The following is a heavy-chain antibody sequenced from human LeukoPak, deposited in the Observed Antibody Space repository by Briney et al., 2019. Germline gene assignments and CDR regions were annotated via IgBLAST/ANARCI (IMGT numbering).Heavy chain of an antibody. V-gene: IGHV3-74*01. J-gene: IGHJ4*02. Sequence: GGSLRLSCAASGNYWMHWVRQAPGKGLVWASHINSDGSWTSYADSVKGRFTISKDNAKNTVYPQMNSLRAEDTAVYYCVSFYETYWGRGTLVTVSS. CDR3: VSFYETY. CDR1: GNYW. D-gene: IGHD2/OR15-2a*01. CDR2: INSDGSWT.